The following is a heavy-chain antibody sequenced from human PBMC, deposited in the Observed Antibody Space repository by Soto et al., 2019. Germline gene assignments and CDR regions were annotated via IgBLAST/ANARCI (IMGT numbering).Heavy chain of an antibody. Sequence: LXLTCIVSSGSVSISNWWSWVRHPPGKGLEWIGEIYHSGSTTYNPSLKSRATISVDKSENQFSLRLKSVTAADTAVYYCASVGSDYDNSGYYLPWGPGTLVTVSS. CDR3: ASVGSDYDNSGYYLP. V-gene: IGHV4-4*02. J-gene: IGHJ5*02. CDR2: IYHSGST. D-gene: IGHD3-22*01. CDR1: SGSVSISNW.